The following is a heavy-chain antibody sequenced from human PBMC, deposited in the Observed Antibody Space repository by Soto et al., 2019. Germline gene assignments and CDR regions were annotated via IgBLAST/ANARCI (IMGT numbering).Heavy chain of an antibody. CDR3: AREGGYRYGYPY. CDR1: GFTFSSYS. Sequence: EVQLVESGGGLVQPGGSLRLSCAASGFTFSSYSMNWVRQAPGKGLEWVSYISTSSSTIYYADSVKGRFTISRDNAKNSLELQMNSPGAEDPAVYYRAREGGYRYGYPYWGQGTLVTVSS. V-gene: IGHV3-48*01. D-gene: IGHD5-18*01. J-gene: IGHJ4*02. CDR2: ISTSSSTI.